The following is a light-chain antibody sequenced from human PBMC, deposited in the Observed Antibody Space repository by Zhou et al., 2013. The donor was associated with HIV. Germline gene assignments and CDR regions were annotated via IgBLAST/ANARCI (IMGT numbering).Light chain of an antibody. CDR1: QSIGNN. CDR2: GAS. J-gene: IGKJ1*01. Sequence: EIVMTQSPATLSVSPGERVTLSCRASQSIGNNLAWYQQKPGQAPRLLMSGASTRATGIPVRFSGSGSGTEFTFTISSLQPEDFATYYCQQTYSSLWTFGQGTKVEIK. V-gene: IGKV3-15*01. CDR3: QQTYSSLWT.